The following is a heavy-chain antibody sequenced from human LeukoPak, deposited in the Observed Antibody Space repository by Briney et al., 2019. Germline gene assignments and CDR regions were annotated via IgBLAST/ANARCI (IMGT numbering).Heavy chain of an antibody. Sequence: SETLSLTCAVYGGSFSGYYWSWLRQPPGKGLEWIGYIYYSGSTNYNPSLKSRVTISVDTSKNQFSLKLSSATAADTAVYYCARAEKGIQLWLPDYFDYWGQGTLVTVSS. J-gene: IGHJ4*02. D-gene: IGHD5-18*01. CDR1: GGSFSGYY. CDR3: ARAEKGIQLWLPDYFDY. V-gene: IGHV4-59*01. CDR2: IYYSGST.